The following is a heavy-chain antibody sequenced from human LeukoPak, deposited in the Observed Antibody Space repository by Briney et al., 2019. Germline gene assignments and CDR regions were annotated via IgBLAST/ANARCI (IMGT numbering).Heavy chain of an antibody. J-gene: IGHJ4*02. Sequence: GGSLRLSCAASGCTFTYYYMTGVRQAPGKELEWVANIKQDGSEKYYVDSVKGRFTISRDNAKNSLYLQMNSLRAEDTAVYYCARRARYCSGGSCYSLYYFDYWGQGTLVTVSS. CDR2: IKQDGSEK. CDR1: GCTFTYYY. CDR3: ARRARYCSGGSCYSLYYFDY. V-gene: IGHV3-7*01. D-gene: IGHD2-15*01.